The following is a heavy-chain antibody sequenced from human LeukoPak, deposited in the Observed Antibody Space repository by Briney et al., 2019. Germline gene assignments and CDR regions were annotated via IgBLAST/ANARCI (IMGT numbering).Heavy chain of an antibody. V-gene: IGHV1-18*01. Sequence: ASVTVSCKASGYTFTSYGISWVRQAPGQGLEWMGWISAYNGNTNYAQKLQGRVTMTTDTSTSTAYMELRSLRSDDTAVYYCARDYYYDSSGYYYGNWYLDLWGRGTLVTVSS. D-gene: IGHD3-22*01. CDR3: ARDYYYDSSGYYYGNWYLDL. J-gene: IGHJ2*01. CDR2: ISAYNGNT. CDR1: GYTFTSYG.